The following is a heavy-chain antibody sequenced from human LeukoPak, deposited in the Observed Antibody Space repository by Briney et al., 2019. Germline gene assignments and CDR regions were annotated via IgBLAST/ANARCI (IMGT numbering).Heavy chain of an antibody. CDR2: IIPIFGTA. CDR1: GGTFSSYA. V-gene: IGHV1-69*05. D-gene: IGHD2-2*01. Sequence: ALVKVSCKASGGTFSSYAISWVRQAPGQGLEWMGGIIPIFGTANYAQKFQGRVTITTDESTSTAYMELSSLRSEDTAVYYCARDRYCSSTSCYYYFDYWGQGTLVTVSS. CDR3: ARDRYCSSTSCYYYFDY. J-gene: IGHJ4*02.